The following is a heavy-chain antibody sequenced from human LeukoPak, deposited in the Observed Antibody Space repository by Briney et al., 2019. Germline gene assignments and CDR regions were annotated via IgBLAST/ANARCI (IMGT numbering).Heavy chain of an antibody. J-gene: IGHJ3*02. V-gene: IGHV3-74*01. CDR2: MNSDGRTT. Sequence: GASLRLSCTASGFSLSGYWMHWVRQVPGKGLVWLSRMNSDGRTTNYADSVKGRFTISRDNSKNTLYLQMNSLRAEDTAVYYCARGGGIAARTPTPTDDAFDIWGQGTMVTVSS. CDR3: ARGGGIAARTPTPTDDAFDI. D-gene: IGHD6-6*01. CDR1: GFSLSGYW.